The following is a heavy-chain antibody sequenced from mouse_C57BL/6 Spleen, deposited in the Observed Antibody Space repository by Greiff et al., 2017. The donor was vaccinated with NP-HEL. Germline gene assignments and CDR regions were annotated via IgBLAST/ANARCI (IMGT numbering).Heavy chain of an antibody. CDR2: IHPYSGST. CDR3: ARGWDDWYFDV. J-gene: IGHJ1*03. D-gene: IGHD4-1*01. CDR1: GYTFTSYW. Sequence: QVQLQQPGAELVKPGASVKLSCKASGYTFTSYWMNWVKQRPGQGLEWIGMIHPYSGSTNYNEKFKSKATLTVDKSSSTAYMQLSSLTSEDSAVYDCARGWDDWYFDVWGTGTTVTVSS. V-gene: IGHV1-64*01.